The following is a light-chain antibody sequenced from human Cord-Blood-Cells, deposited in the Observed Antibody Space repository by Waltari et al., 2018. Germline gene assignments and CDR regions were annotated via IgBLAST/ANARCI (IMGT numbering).Light chain of an antibody. V-gene: IGKV1-39*01. Sequence: MQQPPSFLSASVGNIITITCRASQSISSYLNWYQQKPGKAPKLLIYAASSLQSGVPSRFSGSGSGTDFTLTISSLQPEDFATYYCQQSYSTPCTFGQGTKVEIK. CDR3: QQSYSTPCT. CDR2: AAS. CDR1: QSISSY. J-gene: IGKJ1*01.